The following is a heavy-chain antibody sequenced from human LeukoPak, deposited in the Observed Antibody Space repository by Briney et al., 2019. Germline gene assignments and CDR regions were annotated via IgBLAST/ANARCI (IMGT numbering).Heavy chain of an antibody. V-gene: IGHV4-4*02. CDR2: IYRSGTT. CDR3: ASQRLYGSVPPGWFDP. CDR1: GGSISSTNW. D-gene: IGHD3-10*01. J-gene: IGHJ5*02. Sequence: SETLSLTCAVSGGSISSTNWWSWVRQPPGKGLEWIGEIYRSGTTNYKPSLKSRVTISLDKSRNHFSLKLSSVTAADTAVYYCASQRLYGSVPPGWFDPWGQGTLVTVSS.